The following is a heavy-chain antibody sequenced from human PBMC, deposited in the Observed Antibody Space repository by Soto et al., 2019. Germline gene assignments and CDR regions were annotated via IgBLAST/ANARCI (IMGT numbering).Heavy chain of an antibody. V-gene: IGHV4-34*01. CDR1: GGSFSGYY. J-gene: IGHJ6*02. D-gene: IGHD3-3*01. CDR2: INHSGST. Sequence: QVQLQQWGAGLLKPSETLSLTCAVYGGSFSGYYWSWIRQPPGKGLEWIGEINHSGSTNYNPSLKSRVTISVDTSKNQFSLKLSSVTAADTAVYYCARFRTYYDFWSGYYTPRGLVYYYGMDVWGQGTTVTVSS. CDR3: ARFRTYYDFWSGYYTPRGLVYYYGMDV.